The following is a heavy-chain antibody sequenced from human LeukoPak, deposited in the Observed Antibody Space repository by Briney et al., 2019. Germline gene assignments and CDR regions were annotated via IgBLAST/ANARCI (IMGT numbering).Heavy chain of an antibody. CDR3: ARDRGYYYGSGSYFGSDTFDI. CDR1: GFTFSDYY. J-gene: IGHJ3*02. CDR2: ISSSGSTI. V-gene: IGHV3-11*01. D-gene: IGHD3-10*01. Sequence: PGGSLRLSCAASGFTFSDYYMSWIRQAPGKGLEWVSYISSSGSTIYYADSVKGRFTISRDNAKNSLYLQMNSLRAEDTAVYYCARDRGYYYGSGSYFGSDTFDIWGQGTMVTVSS.